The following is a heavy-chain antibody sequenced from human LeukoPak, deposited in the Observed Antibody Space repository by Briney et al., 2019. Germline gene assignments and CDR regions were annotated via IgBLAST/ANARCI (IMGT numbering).Heavy chain of an antibody. CDR2: IYSGGST. CDR3: ATAEKYYYDSSGYSD. CDR1: GFTVSSNY. D-gene: IGHD3-22*01. J-gene: IGHJ4*02. Sequence: GGSLRLSCAASGFTVSSNYMSWVRQAPGKGLEWVSVIYSGGSTYYADSVKGRFTISRDNSKNTLYLQMNGLRAEDTAVYYCATAEKYYYDSSGYSDWGQGTLVTVSS. V-gene: IGHV3-53*01.